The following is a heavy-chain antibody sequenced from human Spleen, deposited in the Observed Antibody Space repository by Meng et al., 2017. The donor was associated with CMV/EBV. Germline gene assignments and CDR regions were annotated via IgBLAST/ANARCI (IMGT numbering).Heavy chain of an antibody. CDR1: GYTFTSYY. D-gene: IGHD2-2*01. V-gene: IGHV1-46*01. Sequence: ASVKVSCKASGYTFTSYYMHWVRQAPGQGLEWMGIINPSGGSTSYAQKFQGRVTMTRDTSTSTAYMELRSLRSDDTAVYYCARGVLHYCSSTSCEEDYWGQGTLVTVSS. J-gene: IGHJ4*02. CDR3: ARGVLHYCSSTSCEEDY. CDR2: INPSGGST.